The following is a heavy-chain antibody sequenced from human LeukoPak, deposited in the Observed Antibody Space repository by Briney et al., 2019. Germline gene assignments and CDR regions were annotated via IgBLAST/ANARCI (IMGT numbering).Heavy chain of an antibody. Sequence: PGGSLRLSCAASGLTVRNNYMSWVRQSPGKGLEWVSVIYSDGSTYYEDSVKGRFTISRDTSKNTLSLQMSSLRVEGTAVYFCAREKGRGVISPYYDCWGQGTLVTVSS. CDR3: AREKGRGVISPYYDC. D-gene: IGHD3-10*01. CDR1: GLTVRNNY. J-gene: IGHJ4*02. V-gene: IGHV3-53*01. CDR2: IYSDGST.